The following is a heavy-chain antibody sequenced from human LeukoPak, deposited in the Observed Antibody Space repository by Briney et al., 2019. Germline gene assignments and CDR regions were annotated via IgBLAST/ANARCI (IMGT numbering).Heavy chain of an antibody. D-gene: IGHD4-17*01. Sequence: SETLSLTCTVSGGSFSGNYWIWIRQPPGKGLEWIGYIHYSGSTNYNPSLKSRVTISIETSKNQFSLKPSSVTAADTAVYYCAREGDGDHAALDYWGQGTLVTVSS. CDR1: GGSFSGNY. CDR2: IHYSGST. J-gene: IGHJ4*02. V-gene: IGHV4-59*01. CDR3: AREGDGDHAALDY.